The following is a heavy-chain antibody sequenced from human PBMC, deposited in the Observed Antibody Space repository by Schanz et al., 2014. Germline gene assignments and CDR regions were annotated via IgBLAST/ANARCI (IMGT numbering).Heavy chain of an antibody. CDR3: ARGGSSGYDFSIYYMDV. CDR1: GFTFSTYY. D-gene: IGHD5-12*01. Sequence: EVRLVESGGGLVKPGGSLRLSCAASGFTFSTYYMNWVRQAPGKGLEWVSSISSSSSYISYAGSVKGRFTISRDNAKNSLYLQMKSLRVEDTAVYYCARGGSSGYDFSIYYMDVWGKGTTVTVSS. V-gene: IGHV3-21*01. J-gene: IGHJ6*03. CDR2: ISSSSSYI.